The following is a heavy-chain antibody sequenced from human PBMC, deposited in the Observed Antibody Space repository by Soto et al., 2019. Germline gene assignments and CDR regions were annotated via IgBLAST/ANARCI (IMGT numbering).Heavy chain of an antibody. D-gene: IGHD3-16*02. J-gene: IGHJ3*02. Sequence: ASVKVSCKASGYTFTGYYMHWVRQAPGQGLEWMGWINPNSGGTNYAQKFQGWVTMTRDTSINTAYMELSRLRSDDTAVYYCAREGSTYYDYVWGSYRYTNAFDIWGQGTMVTVSS. V-gene: IGHV1-2*04. CDR2: INPNSGGT. CDR3: AREGSTYYDYVWGSYRYTNAFDI. CDR1: GYTFTGYY.